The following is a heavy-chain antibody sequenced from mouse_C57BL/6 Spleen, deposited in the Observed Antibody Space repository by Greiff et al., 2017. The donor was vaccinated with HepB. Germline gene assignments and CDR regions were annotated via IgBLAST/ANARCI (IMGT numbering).Heavy chain of an antibody. CDR2: IRSKSSNYAT. CDR1: GFTFNTYA. CDR3: VRPAVVGWYFDV. Sequence: EVQLVESGGGLVQPKGSLKLSCAASGFTFNTYAMHWVRQAPGKGLEWVARIRSKSSNYATYYAGSVKDRFTKSRDDSQSMLYLQMNNLKAEYTAMKYCVRPAVVGWYFDVWGTGTTVTVSS. V-gene: IGHV10-3*01. J-gene: IGHJ1*03. D-gene: IGHD1-1*01.